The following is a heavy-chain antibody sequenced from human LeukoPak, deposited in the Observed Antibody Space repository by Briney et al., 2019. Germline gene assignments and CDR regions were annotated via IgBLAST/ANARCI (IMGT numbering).Heavy chain of an antibody. CDR1: GYTFTSYN. CDR3: ARDPVYFWSGYFLYYYYMDV. Sequence: GASVKVSCKASGYTFTSYNMHWVRQAPGQGLEWMGIINPSGGSTSYAHKFQGRVTITRDMSTSTVYMELSSLRSEDTAVYYCARDPVYFWSGYFLYYYYMDVWGKGTAVTVSS. D-gene: IGHD3-3*01. CDR2: INPSGGST. V-gene: IGHV1-46*01. J-gene: IGHJ6*03.